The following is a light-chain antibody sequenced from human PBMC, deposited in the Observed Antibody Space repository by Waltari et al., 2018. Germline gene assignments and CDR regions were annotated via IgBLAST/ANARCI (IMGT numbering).Light chain of an antibody. CDR2: DVS. J-gene: IGLJ1*01. Sequence: QSALTQPASVSGPPGQSITISCTGTSSAVGGFNYFSWYQKHPGKAPKLVIYDVSNRPSGVSNRFSGSKSGNTASLTISGLQAEDEADYYCSSYTSSSTLYVFGTGTKVTVL. CDR1: SSAVGGFNY. V-gene: IGLV2-14*03. CDR3: SSYTSSSTLYV.